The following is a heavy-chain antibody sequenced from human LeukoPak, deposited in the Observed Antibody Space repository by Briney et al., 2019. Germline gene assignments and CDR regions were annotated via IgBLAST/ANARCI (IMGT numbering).Heavy chain of an antibody. V-gene: IGHV2-5*02. CDR3: ARVDSSNWYHAFDL. CDR2: IYWDDDK. D-gene: IGHD6-13*01. CDR1: GFSLRKSGVG. Sequence: SGPTLVNPTQTLTLTCTFSGFSLRKSGVGVGWIRQPPGEALEWLALIYWDDDKRYSPSLKSRLTITKDMSKNQVVLTMTNMDPVDTATYYCARVDSSNWYHAFDLWGQGTMATVFS. J-gene: IGHJ3*01.